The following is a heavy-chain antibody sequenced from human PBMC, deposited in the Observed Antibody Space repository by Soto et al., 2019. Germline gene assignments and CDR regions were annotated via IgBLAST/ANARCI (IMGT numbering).Heavy chain of an antibody. Sequence: PGGSLRLSCAASGFTFSSYGMHWVRQAPGKGLEWVAVIWYDGSNKYYADSVKGRLTISRDNSKNTLYLRVDRLRAEGTGVYYWARDARYTSGWYGNLNYWGQGTRVTVPS. V-gene: IGHV3-33*01. CDR3: ARDARYTSGWYGNLNY. D-gene: IGHD6-19*01. J-gene: IGHJ4*02. CDR2: IWYDGSNK. CDR1: GFTFSSYG.